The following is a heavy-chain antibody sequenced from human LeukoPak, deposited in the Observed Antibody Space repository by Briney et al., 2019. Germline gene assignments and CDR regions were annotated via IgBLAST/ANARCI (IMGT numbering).Heavy chain of an antibody. D-gene: IGHD2-8*02. CDR3: AKGDRGHCTGVKCYPFDY. CDR1: GFTYANYA. V-gene: IGHV3-23*01. CDR2: ITGTGGRGGI. J-gene: IGHJ4*02. Sequence: PGGSLRLSCVASGFTYANYAMNWVRQAPGKRLEWVASITGTGGRGGIYYADSVKGRFTISRDNSKNTLFLQMSSLRAEDTAVYHSAKGDRGHCTGVKCYPFDYWGQGTVVTVSS.